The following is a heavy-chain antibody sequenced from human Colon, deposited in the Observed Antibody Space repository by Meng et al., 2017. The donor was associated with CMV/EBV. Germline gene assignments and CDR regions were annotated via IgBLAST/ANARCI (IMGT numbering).Heavy chain of an antibody. D-gene: IGHD5-18*01. CDR3: ARPPLGIQIWLFLEL. CDR2: ISGSGGTT. J-gene: IGHJ4*02. V-gene: IGHV3-23*01. Sequence: GGSLRLSCTASGFTFSSYSMAWVRQAPGKGLEWVAFISGSGGTTDYVDSVKGWFTISRDNSKNILYLQMTSLRADDTAVYYCARPPLGIQIWLFLELWGQGALVTVSS. CDR1: GFTFSSYS.